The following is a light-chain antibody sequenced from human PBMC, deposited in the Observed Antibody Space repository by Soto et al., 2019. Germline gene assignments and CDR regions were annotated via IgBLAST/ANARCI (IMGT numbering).Light chain of an antibody. CDR3: QHTTDFT. J-gene: IGKJ2*01. Sequence: DIQMTQSPSTLAASVGDTVTMTCRSSSKWLAWYQKKPGKAPKLLIYDVSNLERGVPPRLSGSTSGAESTHTITGLQPDDLGTYYCQHTTDFTFGQGTKVEFK. CDR1: SSSKW. V-gene: IGKV1-5*01. CDR2: DVS.